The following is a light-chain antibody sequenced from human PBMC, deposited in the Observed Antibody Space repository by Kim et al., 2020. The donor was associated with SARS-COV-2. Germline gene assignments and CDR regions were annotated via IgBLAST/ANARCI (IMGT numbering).Light chain of an antibody. V-gene: IGKV4-1*01. J-gene: IGKJ2*01. CDR2: WAS. Sequence: RATINCQASQSILTSSNKMNHLAWYQQKPGQPPKLLIYWASTRESGVPDRFSGGGSGTDFTLTISSLQAEDVAVYYCQHYRGAPYTFGQGTKLEI. CDR1: QSILTSSNKMNH. CDR3: QHYRGAPYT.